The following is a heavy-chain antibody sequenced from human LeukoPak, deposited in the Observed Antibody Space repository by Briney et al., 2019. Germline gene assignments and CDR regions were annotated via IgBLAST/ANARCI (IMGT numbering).Heavy chain of an antibody. J-gene: IGHJ4*02. V-gene: IGHV1-69*04. CDR3: AREGGCGSHQHIWDY. CDR2: IIPILGIA. D-gene: IGHD1-26*01. Sequence: GSSVKVSCKASGGTFSSYTISWVRQAPGQGLEWMGRIIPILGIANYAQKFQGRVTITADKSTSTAYMELSSLRSEDTALYYCAREGGCGSHQHIWDYWGQGTLVTVSS. CDR1: GGTFSSYT.